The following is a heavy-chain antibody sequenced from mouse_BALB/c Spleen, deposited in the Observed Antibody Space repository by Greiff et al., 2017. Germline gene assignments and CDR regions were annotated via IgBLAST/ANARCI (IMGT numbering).Heavy chain of an antibody. CDR3: ARTPNSLLRLNWYFDG. J-gene: IGHJ1*01. D-gene: IGHD1-2*01. CDR2: ISSGSSTI. CDR1: GFTFSSFG. Sequence: EVQLQESGGGLVQPGGSRKLSCAASGFTFSSFGMHWVRQAPEKGLEWVAYISSGSSTIYYADTVKGRFTISRDNPKNTLFLQMTSLRSEDTAMYYCARTPNSLLRLNWYFDGWGAGTTVTVSS. V-gene: IGHV5-17*02.